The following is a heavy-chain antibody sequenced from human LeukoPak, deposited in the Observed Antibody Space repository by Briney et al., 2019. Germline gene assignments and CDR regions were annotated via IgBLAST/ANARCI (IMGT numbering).Heavy chain of an antibody. D-gene: IGHD3-22*01. CDR3: ARGLEFSYYDSSRPFDY. Sequence: GGSLRLSCAASGFTFSSYAMHWVRQAPGKGLEYVSAISSNGGSTYYANSVKGRFTISRDNSKNTLYLQMGSLRAEDMAVYYCARGLEFSYYDSSRPFDYWGQGTLVTVSS. J-gene: IGHJ4*02. CDR1: GFTFSSYA. CDR2: ISSNGGST. V-gene: IGHV3-64*01.